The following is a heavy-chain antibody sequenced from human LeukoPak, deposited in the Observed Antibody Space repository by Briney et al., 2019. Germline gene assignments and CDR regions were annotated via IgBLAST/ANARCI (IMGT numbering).Heavy chain of an antibody. CDR2: IDWDDDK. J-gene: IGHJ4*02. D-gene: IGHD3-10*01. CDR3: ARTPLGTNYFDY. Sequence: SGPALVKPPQTLTLTCTFSGFSLSTRGMRVSWIRQPPGKALEWLARIDWDDDKFYSTSLKTRLTISKDTSKNQVVLTMTNMDPVDTATYYCARTPLGTNYFDYWGQGTLVTVSS. CDR1: GFSLSTRGMR. V-gene: IGHV2-70*04.